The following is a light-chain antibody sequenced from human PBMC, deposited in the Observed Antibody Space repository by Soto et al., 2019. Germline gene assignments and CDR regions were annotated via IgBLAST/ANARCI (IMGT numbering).Light chain of an antibody. Sequence: DIQMTQSLSSLSASVGDRVTITCRASQSISSYLNWYQQKPGKAPKLLIYAASSLQSGVPSRFSSSGSGTDFTLTISSLQPEDFATYYCQHSYSTPYTFGQGTKLEIK. J-gene: IGKJ2*01. CDR1: QSISSY. V-gene: IGKV1-39*01. CDR3: QHSYSTPYT. CDR2: AAS.